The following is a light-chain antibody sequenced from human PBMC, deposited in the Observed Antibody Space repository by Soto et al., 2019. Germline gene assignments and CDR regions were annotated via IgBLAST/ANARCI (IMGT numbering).Light chain of an antibody. V-gene: IGLV2-23*01. Sequence: QSVLTQPASVSGSPGQSTTISCTGISSDVGNYNLVSWYQQHPGKVPKLMIYEGSKRPSGVSNRFSVSKSGNTASLTISGLQAEDEADYYCCSYIDSSTVYVFGTGTKVTVL. J-gene: IGLJ1*01. CDR3: CSYIDSSTVYV. CDR1: SSDVGNYNL. CDR2: EGS.